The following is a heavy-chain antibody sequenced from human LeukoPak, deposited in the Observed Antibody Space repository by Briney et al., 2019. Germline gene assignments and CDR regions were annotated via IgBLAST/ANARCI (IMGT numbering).Heavy chain of an antibody. D-gene: IGHD3-22*01. J-gene: IGHJ4*02. CDR3: ARRAGDYSHPYDY. Sequence: PGGSLRLSCAASGFSVSRKYMSWVRQAPGKGLEWVSVIYSGGSTYYADSVKGRFTISRDNSKNTLYLQMNSLRAEDTAVYYCARRAGDYSHPYDYWGQGTLVTVSS. CDR2: IYSGGST. V-gene: IGHV3-53*01. CDR1: GFSVSRKY.